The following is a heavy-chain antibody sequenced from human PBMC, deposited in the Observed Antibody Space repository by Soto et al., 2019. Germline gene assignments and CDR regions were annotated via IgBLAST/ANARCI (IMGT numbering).Heavy chain of an antibody. CDR2: ISGSGGST. D-gene: IGHD6-13*01. CDR1: GFTFSSYA. V-gene: IGHV3-23*01. CDR3: AKDGVGALRDSSSWYGNWFDP. Sequence: GGSLRLSCAASGFTFSSYAMSWVRQAPGKGLEWVSAISGSGGSTYYADSVKGRFTISRDNSKNTLYLQMNSLGAEDTAVYYCAKDGVGALRDSSSWYGNWFDPWGQGTLVTVSS. J-gene: IGHJ5*02.